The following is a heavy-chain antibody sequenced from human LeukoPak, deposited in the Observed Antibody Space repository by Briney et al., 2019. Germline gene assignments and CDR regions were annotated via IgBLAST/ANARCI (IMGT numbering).Heavy chain of an antibody. CDR1: GGSISSGDYY. CDR3: ARGVGTGAFDI. D-gene: IGHD4-23*01. CDR2: IYYSGST. J-gene: IGHJ3*02. V-gene: IGHV4-30-4*08. Sequence: SETLSLTCTVSGGSISSGDYYWSWIRQPPGKGLEWIGYIYYSGSTYYNPSLKSRVTISVDTSKNQFSLKLSSVTAADTAVYYCARGVGTGAFDIWGQGTMVTVSS.